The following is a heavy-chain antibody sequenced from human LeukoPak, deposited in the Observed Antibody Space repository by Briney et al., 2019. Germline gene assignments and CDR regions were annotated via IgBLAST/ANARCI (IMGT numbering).Heavy chain of an antibody. CDR1: GFTFSSYG. D-gene: IGHD3-10*01. CDR2: IWYDGSNK. CDR3: ARDRGYGSGSYDIDY. J-gene: IGHJ4*02. V-gene: IGHV3-33*01. Sequence: GGSLRLSCAASGFTFSSYGMHWVRQAPGKGLEWVAVIWYDGSNKYYADSVKGRFTISRDNSKNTLYLQMNSLRAEDTAVYYCARDRGYGSGSYDIDYWGQGTLVTVSS.